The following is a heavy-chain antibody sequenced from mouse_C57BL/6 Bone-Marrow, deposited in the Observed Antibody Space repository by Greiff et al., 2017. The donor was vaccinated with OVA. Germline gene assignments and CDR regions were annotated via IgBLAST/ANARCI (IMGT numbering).Heavy chain of an antibody. Sequence: EVKLVESGGGLVQPGGSLKLSCAASGFTFSDFYMYWIRQTPEKRLEWVAYISNGGGSTYYPDTVKGRFTISRDNAKNTLYLQMSRLKSEDTAMYYWERLDAMDYWGQGTSVTVSS. V-gene: IGHV5-12*01. CDR1: GFTFSDFY. J-gene: IGHJ4*01. CDR2: ISNGGGST. CDR3: ERLDAMDY.